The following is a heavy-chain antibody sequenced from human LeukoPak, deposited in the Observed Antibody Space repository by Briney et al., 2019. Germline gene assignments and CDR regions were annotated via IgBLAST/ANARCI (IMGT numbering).Heavy chain of an antibody. J-gene: IGHJ1*01. V-gene: IGHV1-46*01. D-gene: IGHD3-22*01. CDR3: ARVYYDSSEEYLQH. CDR2: INPSGGSA. Sequence: ASVKVSCKASGYTFTGYYMHWVRQAPGQGLEWMGIINPSGGSARYAQRFQGRVTLTRDTSTTTVYMELSSLRSEDTAVYYCARVYYDSSEEYLQHWGQGTLVTVSS. CDR1: GYTFTGYY.